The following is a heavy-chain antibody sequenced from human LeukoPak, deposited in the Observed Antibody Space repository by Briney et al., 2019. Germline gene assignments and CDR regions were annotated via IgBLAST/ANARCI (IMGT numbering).Heavy chain of an antibody. CDR1: GFTFSSYG. CDR2: IWYDGSNK. CDR3: ARDHSIHYDSSGYYDY. V-gene: IGHV3-33*01. D-gene: IGHD3-22*01. J-gene: IGHJ4*02. Sequence: GGSLRLSCAASGFTFSSYGMHWVRQAPGKGLEWVAVIWYDGSNKYFADSVKGRFTISRDNSKNTLYLQMNSLRAEDTAVYYCARDHSIHYDSSGYYDYWGQGTLVTVSS.